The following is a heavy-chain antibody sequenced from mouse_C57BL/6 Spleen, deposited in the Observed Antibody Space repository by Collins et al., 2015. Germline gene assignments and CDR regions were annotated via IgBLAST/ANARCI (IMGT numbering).Heavy chain of an antibody. Sequence: EVKLVESGGGLVQSGRSLRLSCATSGFTFSDFYMEWVRQAPGKGLEWIAASRNKANDYTTEYSASVKGRFIVSRDTSQSILYLQMNALRAEDTAIYYCARDADLAYWGQGTLVTVSA. CDR2: SRNKANDYTT. J-gene: IGHJ3*01. CDR1: GFTFSDFY. V-gene: IGHV7-1*01. CDR3: ARDADLAY.